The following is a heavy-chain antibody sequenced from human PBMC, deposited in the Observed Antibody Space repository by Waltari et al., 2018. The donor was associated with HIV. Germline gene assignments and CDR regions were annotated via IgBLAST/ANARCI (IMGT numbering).Heavy chain of an antibody. CDR1: GFTFSDYY. CDR3: ARRQDSSSSWFDP. J-gene: IGHJ5*02. CDR2: ISSSSSYT. Sequence: QVQLVESGGGLVKPGGSLRLSCAASGFTFSDYYMSWIRQAPGKGLGWVSYISSSSSYTNYADSVKGRFTISRDNAKNSLYLQMNSLRAEDTAVYYCARRQDSSSSWFDPWGQGTLVTVSS. V-gene: IGHV3-11*05. D-gene: IGHD6-13*01.